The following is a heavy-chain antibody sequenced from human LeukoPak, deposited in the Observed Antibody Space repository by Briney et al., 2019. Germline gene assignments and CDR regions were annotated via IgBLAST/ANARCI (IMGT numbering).Heavy chain of an antibody. J-gene: IGHJ3*02. CDR1: GYSISSGYY. CDR3: ARRYYYDSSAYSDAFDI. V-gene: IGHV4-38-2*01. Sequence: SETLSLTCAVSGYSISSGYYWGWIRPPPGKGLEWIGNLYHSGSTYYNPSLKSRVTISVDTSRNQFSLKLSSVTAADTAVYYCARRYYYDSSAYSDAFDIWGQGTMVTVSS. CDR2: LYHSGST. D-gene: IGHD3-22*01.